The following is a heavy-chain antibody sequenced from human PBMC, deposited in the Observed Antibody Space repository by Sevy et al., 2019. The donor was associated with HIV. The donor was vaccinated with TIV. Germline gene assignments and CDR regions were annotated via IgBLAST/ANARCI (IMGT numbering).Heavy chain of an antibody. Sequence: SETLSLTCTVSGGSISSSSYYWGWIRQPPGKGLEWIGSIYYSGSTYYNPSLKSRVTISVDTSKNQFSLKLSSVTAADTAVYYCARHRTYYDILTGYYAPHYFDYWGQGTLVTVSS. CDR3: ARHRTYYDILTGYYAPHYFDY. J-gene: IGHJ4*02. CDR2: IYYSGST. D-gene: IGHD3-9*01. V-gene: IGHV4-39*01. CDR1: GGSISSSSYY.